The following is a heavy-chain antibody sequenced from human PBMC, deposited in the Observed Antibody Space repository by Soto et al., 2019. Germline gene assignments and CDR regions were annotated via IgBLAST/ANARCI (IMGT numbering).Heavy chain of an antibody. Sequence: GASVKVSCKASGYTFTSYGMRWVRQAPGQGLEWMGWISAYNGNTNYAQKLQGRVTMTTDTSTSTAYMELRSLRSDNTAVYYCARDISPYVVYGDYWGQGTLVTVSS. CDR3: ARDISPYVVYGDY. V-gene: IGHV1-18*01. D-gene: IGHD3-16*01. CDR1: GYTFTSYG. J-gene: IGHJ4*02. CDR2: ISAYNGNT.